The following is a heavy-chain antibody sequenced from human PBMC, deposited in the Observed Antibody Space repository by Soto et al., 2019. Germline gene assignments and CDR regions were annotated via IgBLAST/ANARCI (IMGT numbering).Heavy chain of an antibody. CDR2: IKQDGSEK. CDR3: ARGFGRP. Sequence: EVQLGESGGGLVQPGGSLRLSCAASGFTFSSYGMSCVGQAPGKGLEWVANIKQDGSEKYYVDSVKGRFTSSRDNAKNSLFLQMNSLRAEDTAVYYCARGFGRPWGQGTLVTVSS. J-gene: IGHJ4*02. V-gene: IGHV3-7*01. D-gene: IGHD3-3*01. CDR1: GFTFSSYG.